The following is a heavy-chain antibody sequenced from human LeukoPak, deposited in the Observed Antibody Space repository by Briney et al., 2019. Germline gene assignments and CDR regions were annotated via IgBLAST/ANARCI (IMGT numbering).Heavy chain of an antibody. CDR2: IGGSGDAT. D-gene: IGHD3-3*01. V-gene: IGHV3-23*01. CDR3: AKGSRDSRPYYFDF. Sequence: GGSLRLSCAASGFTFNNYVMSWIRQAPGKGLEWASAIGGSGDATYYADSVKGRFTISRDNSRNTLYLQMNSLRAEDMAIYYCAKGSRDSRPYYFDFRGLGTLVTVSS. CDR1: GFTFNNYV. J-gene: IGHJ4*02.